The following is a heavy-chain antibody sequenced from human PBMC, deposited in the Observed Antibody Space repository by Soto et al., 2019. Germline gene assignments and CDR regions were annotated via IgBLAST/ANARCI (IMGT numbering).Heavy chain of an antibody. CDR1: GFTFSSYA. D-gene: IGHD6-6*01. V-gene: IGHV3-23*01. J-gene: IGHJ6*02. CDR2: ISGSGGST. CDR3: AKEGKTRIAARRDYYYGMDV. Sequence: GGSLRLSCAASGFTFSSYAMSRVRQAPGKGLEWVSAISGSGGSTYYADSVKGRFTISRDNSKNTLYLQMNSLRAEDTAVYYCAKEGKTRIAARRDYYYGMDVWGQGTTVTVSS.